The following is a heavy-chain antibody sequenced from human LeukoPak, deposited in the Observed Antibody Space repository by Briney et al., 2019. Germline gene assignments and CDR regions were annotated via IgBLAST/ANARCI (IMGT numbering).Heavy chain of an antibody. CDR3: ARSFSSGCHRQFDY. V-gene: IGHV4-34*01. CDR2: INHSGST. CDR1: GGSFSGYY. J-gene: IGHJ4*02. Sequence: SETLSLTCAVYGGSFSGYYWSWIRQPPGKGLEWIGEINHSGSTNYNPSLKSRVTISVDTSKNQFSLKLSSVTAADTAVYYCARSFSSGCHRQFDYWGQGTLVTVSS. D-gene: IGHD3-22*01.